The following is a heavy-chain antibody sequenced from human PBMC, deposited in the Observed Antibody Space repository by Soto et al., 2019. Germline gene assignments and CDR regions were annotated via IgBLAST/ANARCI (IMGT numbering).Heavy chain of an antibody. CDR3: AGMAVTTFYYYAMDV. D-gene: IGHD6-19*01. Sequence: PSETLSLTCAVYGYSIRSSDWWGWIRQPPGKGLEWIGYITHGGSTNYNPSLKRRVTMSVDPSKNQFSLNLTSVTAVDTAVYYCAGMAVTTFYYYAMDVWGQGTTVTVSS. CDR1: GYSIRSSDW. J-gene: IGHJ6*02. CDR2: ITHGGST. V-gene: IGHV4-28*01.